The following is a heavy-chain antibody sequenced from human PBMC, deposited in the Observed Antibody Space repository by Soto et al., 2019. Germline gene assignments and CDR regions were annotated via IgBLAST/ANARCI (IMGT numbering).Heavy chain of an antibody. CDR2: TYYLGYT. V-gene: IGHV4-59*08. CDR1: GGSISSKY. J-gene: IGHJ3*02. Sequence: SETLSLTCSVSGGSISSKYWSWIRQPPGKGPEWLGHTYYLGYTNYNPSLKSRLTISVDTSKTQFSLKLSSVTAAETAVYYCARLSLSASSEGDAFDIWGQGIMVTVSS. D-gene: IGHD6-6*01. CDR3: ARLSLSASSEGDAFDI.